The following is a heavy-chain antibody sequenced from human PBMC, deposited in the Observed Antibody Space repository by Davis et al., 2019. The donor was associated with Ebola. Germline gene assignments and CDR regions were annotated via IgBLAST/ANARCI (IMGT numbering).Heavy chain of an antibody. D-gene: IGHD3-3*01. V-gene: IGHV5-51*01. CDR1: GYGFRSHW. Sequence: GESLKISCESSGYGFRSHWIGWLRQRPGKGLDWMGMVIPGDSDPIYSPSFQGQVTLSVDTSTRTVHLQWSSLKASDTGIYYCAGGTPGVSTFFFFDSWGQGTPVTVSS. J-gene: IGHJ4*02. CDR2: VIPGDSDP. CDR3: AGGTPGVSTFFFFDS.